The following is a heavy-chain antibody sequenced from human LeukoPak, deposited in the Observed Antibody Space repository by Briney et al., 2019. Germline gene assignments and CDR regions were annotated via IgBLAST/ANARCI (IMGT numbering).Heavy chain of an antibody. CDR3: VGGEWLRSGLGY. V-gene: IGHV3-23*05. J-gene: IGHJ4*02. CDR1: GFTFSSYG. Sequence: GGSLRLSCAASGFTFSSYGMSWVRQAPGKGLEWVSTIYSDGSTYYADSVKGRFIISRDNSKNTLYLQMYSLRAEDAAVYFCVGGEWLRSGLGYWGQGTLVTVSS. CDR2: IYSDGST. D-gene: IGHD5-12*01.